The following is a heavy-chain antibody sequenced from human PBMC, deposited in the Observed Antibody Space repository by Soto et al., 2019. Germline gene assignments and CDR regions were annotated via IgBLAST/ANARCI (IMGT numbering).Heavy chain of an antibody. CDR3: ARLLYSSSWYGAGAFDI. CDR2: FYYSGST. V-gene: IGHV4-39*01. D-gene: IGHD6-13*01. CDR1: GGSISSSSYY. Sequence: SETLSLTCTVSGGSISSSSYYWGWIRQPPGKGLEWIGSFYYSGSTYSNPSLKSRVTISVDTSKNQFSLKLSSVTAADTAVYYCARLLYSSSWYGAGAFDIWGQGTMVTV. J-gene: IGHJ3*02.